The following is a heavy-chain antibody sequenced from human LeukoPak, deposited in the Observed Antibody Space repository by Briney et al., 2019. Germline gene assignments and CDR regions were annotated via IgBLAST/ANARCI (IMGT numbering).Heavy chain of an antibody. Sequence: ASVKVSCKASGGTFSSYAISRVRQAPGQGLEWMGGIILIFGTANYAQKFQGRVTITADESTSTAYMELSSLRSEDTAVYYCASSGGYDCSSTSCYRTVYYYMDVWGKGTTVTVSS. CDR1: GGTFSSYA. CDR2: IILIFGTA. V-gene: IGHV1-69*13. CDR3: ASSGGYDCSSTSCYRTVYYYMDV. J-gene: IGHJ6*03. D-gene: IGHD2-2*01.